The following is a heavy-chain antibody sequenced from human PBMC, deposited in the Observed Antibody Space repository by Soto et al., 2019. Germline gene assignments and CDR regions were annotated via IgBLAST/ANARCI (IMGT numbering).Heavy chain of an antibody. CDR2: INPNSGGT. Sequence: QVQLVQSGAEVKKPGASVKVSCKASGYTFTGYYMHWVRQAPGQGLEWMGWINPNSGGTNYAQKFQGRVTTTRDTSISTAYMELSRLRSDDTAVYYCTRGGETTEGSYAYPYGMDVWGQGTTVTVSS. V-gene: IGHV1-2*02. D-gene: IGHD2-2*01. CDR3: TRGGETTEGSYAYPYGMDV. J-gene: IGHJ6*02. CDR1: GYTFTGYY.